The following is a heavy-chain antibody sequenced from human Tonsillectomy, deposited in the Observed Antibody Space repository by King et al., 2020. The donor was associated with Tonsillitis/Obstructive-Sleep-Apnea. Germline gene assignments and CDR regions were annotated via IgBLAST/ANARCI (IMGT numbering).Heavy chain of an antibody. CDR3: AREGYSSSSPIDY. D-gene: IGHD6-6*01. CDR2: INSDGSST. Sequence: VQLVESGGGLVQPGGSLRLSCAASGFTSSSYCMHWVRQAPGKGLVWVSRINSDGSSTSYADTVRGRLTISRDNTQNTLYLQRNRLRAEDTAVYYCAREGYSSSSPIDYWGQGTLVTVSS. J-gene: IGHJ4*02. V-gene: IGHV3-74*01. CDR1: GFTSSSYC.